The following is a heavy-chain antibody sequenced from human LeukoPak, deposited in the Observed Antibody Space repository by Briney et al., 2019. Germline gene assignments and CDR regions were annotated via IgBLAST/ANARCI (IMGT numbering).Heavy chain of an antibody. J-gene: IGHJ3*02. CDR2: VGTGYDT. CDR1: GFTISAYE. V-gene: IGHV3-13*01. CDR3: VRESAGMGAKSFDI. Sequence: GSLTLPCAASGFTISAYEMHWVRQVTGKRLEGVSAVGTGYDTFYSASVEGRFTISRENAKNSIYLQMNSLTAGDTALYYGVRESAGMGAKSFDIWSQATMVTVSS. D-gene: IGHD1-26*01.